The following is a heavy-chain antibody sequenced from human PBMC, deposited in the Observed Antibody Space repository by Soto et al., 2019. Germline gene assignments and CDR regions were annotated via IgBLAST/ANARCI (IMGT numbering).Heavy chain of an antibody. CDR3: ARGNDDLLTGYLYQRPYSFEY. CDR2: IFYSGNT. V-gene: IGHV4-31*03. Sequence: SETLSLTCTVSGDSISSGAHYWSWIRQHPGQGLEWIGYIFYSGNTYSNPSLKSRLAISVDTSKNQFSLNLTSVTAADTAVYYCARGNDDLLTGYLYQRPYSFEYWGQGILVTVSS. J-gene: IGHJ4*02. D-gene: IGHD3-9*01. CDR1: GDSISSGAHY.